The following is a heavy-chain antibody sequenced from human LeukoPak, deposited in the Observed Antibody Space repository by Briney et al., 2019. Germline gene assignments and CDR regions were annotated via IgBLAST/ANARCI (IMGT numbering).Heavy chain of an antibody. V-gene: IGHV3-9*01. Sequence: GGSLRLSCAASGFTFDDYAMHWVRQAPGKGLEWASGISWNSGSIGYADSVKGRFTISRDNAKNSLYLQMNSLRAEDTALYYCAKENYYDSRSNWFDPWGQGTLVTVSS. D-gene: IGHD3-22*01. J-gene: IGHJ5*02. CDR2: ISWNSGSI. CDR1: GFTFDDYA. CDR3: AKENYYDSRSNWFDP.